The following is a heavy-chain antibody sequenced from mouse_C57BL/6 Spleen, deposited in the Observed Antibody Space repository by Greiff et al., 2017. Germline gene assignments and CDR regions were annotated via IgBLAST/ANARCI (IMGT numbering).Heavy chain of an antibody. D-gene: IGHD1-1*01. V-gene: IGHV2-2*01. CDR2: IWSGGST. CDR3: ARNNPGLGSYVDY. CDR1: GFSLTSYG. Sequence: QVQLKQSGPGLVQPSQSLSITCTVSGFSLTSYGVHWVRQSPGKGLEWLGVIWSGGSTDYNAAFISRLSISKDNSKSQVFFKMNSLQADDTAIYYCARNNPGLGSYVDYWGQGTTLTVSS. J-gene: IGHJ2*01.